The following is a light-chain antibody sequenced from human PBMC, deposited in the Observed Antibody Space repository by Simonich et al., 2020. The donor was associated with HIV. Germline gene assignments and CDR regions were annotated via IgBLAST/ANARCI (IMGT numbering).Light chain of an antibody. CDR2: DAS. CDR3: QQFNSYPQT. J-gene: IGKJ5*01. CDR1: QSISSA. V-gene: IGKV1-13*02. Sequence: IQMTQSPSSLSASVGDRVTVSCRASQSISSALAWYQQKPGKAPKLLIYDASSLESGVPSRFSGSGSGTDCTLTISSLQPEDFATYYCQQFNSYPQTFGQGTRLEIK.